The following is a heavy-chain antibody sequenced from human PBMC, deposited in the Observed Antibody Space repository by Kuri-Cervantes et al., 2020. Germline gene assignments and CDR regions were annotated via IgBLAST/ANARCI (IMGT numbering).Heavy chain of an antibody. D-gene: IGHD3-16*01. Sequence: LSLTCAASGFTFSSYSMNWVRQAPGKGLEWVSAISGSGGSTYYADSVKGRFTISRDNSKNTLYLQMNSLRAEDTAVYYCAKVYRGGSEGMDVWGQGTTVTVSS. CDR1: GFTFSSYS. V-gene: IGHV3-23*01. J-gene: IGHJ6*02. CDR3: AKVYRGGSEGMDV. CDR2: ISGSGGST.